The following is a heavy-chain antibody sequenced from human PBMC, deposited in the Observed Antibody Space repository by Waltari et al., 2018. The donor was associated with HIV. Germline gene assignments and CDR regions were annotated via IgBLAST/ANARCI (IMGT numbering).Heavy chain of an antibody. CDR3: ARDRPEYQLLYGDWFDP. CDR1: GYTFPGYY. J-gene: IGHJ5*02. V-gene: IGHV1-2*02. CDR2: INPNSGGT. Sequence: QVQLVQSGAEVKKPGASVKVSCKASGYTFPGYYMHWVRQAPGQGLEWMGWINPNSGGTNYAKKFQGRVTMTRDTSVSTAYMELSRLRSDDTAVYYCARDRPEYQLLYGDWFDPWGQGTLVTVSS. D-gene: IGHD2-2*02.